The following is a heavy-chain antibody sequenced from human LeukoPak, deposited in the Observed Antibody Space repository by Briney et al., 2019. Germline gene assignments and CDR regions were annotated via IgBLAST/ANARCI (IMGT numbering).Heavy chain of an antibody. Sequence: SETLSLTCTVSGGSISSSSYYWGWIRQPPGKGLEWIGSIYYSGSTYYNPSLKSRVTISVDTSKNQFSLKLSSVTAADTAVYYCARHHSGATSDDAFDIWGQGTMVTVSS. CDR1: GGSISSSSYY. CDR2: IYYSGST. V-gene: IGHV4-39*01. J-gene: IGHJ3*02. D-gene: IGHD2-15*01. CDR3: ARHHSGATSDDAFDI.